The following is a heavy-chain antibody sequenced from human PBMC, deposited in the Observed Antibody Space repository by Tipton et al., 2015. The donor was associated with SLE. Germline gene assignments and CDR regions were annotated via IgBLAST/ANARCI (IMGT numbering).Heavy chain of an antibody. CDR2: IRPDGSHE. V-gene: IGHV3-30*02. CDR3: AKDFTNYGMDV. J-gene: IGHJ6*02. CDR1: NFTFNTYT. D-gene: IGHD3-16*01. Sequence: SLRLSCAVSNFTFNTYTMNWVRQAPGQGLEWLTFIRPDGSHESYGDSVKGRFTISRDTSKNTLFLQMKSLRVDDTGVYYCAKDFTNYGMDVWGQGTTVTVSS.